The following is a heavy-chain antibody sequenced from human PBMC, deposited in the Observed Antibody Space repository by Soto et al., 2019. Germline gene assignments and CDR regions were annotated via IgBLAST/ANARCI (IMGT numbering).Heavy chain of an antibody. J-gene: IGHJ6*02. D-gene: IGHD3-10*01. CDR1: DFPFSYAV. CDR2: IKSKTDGGTT. V-gene: IGHV3-15*07. Sequence: PGGSLILSCAAADFPFSYAVMNWVRTNPGKGLEWVGRIKSKTDGGTTDYAAPVKGMFTISRESSKNTLYLQMNSLRAEDTAVYYCARDEGLGVNYYYYGMDVWGQGTTVTVSS. CDR3: ARDEGLGVNYYYYGMDV.